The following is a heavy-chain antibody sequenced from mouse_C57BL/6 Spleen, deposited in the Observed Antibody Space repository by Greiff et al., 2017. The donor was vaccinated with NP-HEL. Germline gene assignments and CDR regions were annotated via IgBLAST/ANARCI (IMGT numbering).Heavy chain of an antibody. D-gene: IGHD2-5*01. Sequence: QVQLQQPGAELVMPGASVKLSCKASGYTFTSYWMHWVKQRPGQGLEWIGEIDPSDSYTNYNQKFKGKSTLTVDKSSSTAYMQLSILTSEDSAVYYCARARYSNYVYYAMDYWGQGTSVTVSS. CDR2: IDPSDSYT. CDR3: ARARYSNYVYYAMDY. V-gene: IGHV1-69*01. J-gene: IGHJ4*01. CDR1: GYTFTSYW.